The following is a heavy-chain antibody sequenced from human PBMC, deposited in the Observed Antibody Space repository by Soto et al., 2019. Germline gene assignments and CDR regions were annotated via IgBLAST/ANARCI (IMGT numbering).Heavy chain of an antibody. Sequence: GGSLRLSCAASGFTFSSYAMHWVRQAPGKGLEWVAVISYDGSNKYYADSVKGRFTISRDNSKNTLYLQMNSLRAEDTAVYYCARVTEEYGDYFDYWGQGTLVTVSS. D-gene: IGHD4-17*01. J-gene: IGHJ4*02. V-gene: IGHV3-30-3*01. CDR1: GFTFSSYA. CDR3: ARVTEEYGDYFDY. CDR2: ISYDGSNK.